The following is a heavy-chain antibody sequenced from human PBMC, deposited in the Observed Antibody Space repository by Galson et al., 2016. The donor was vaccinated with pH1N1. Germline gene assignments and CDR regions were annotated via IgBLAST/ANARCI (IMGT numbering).Heavy chain of an antibody. CDR1: GFRFDDYA. V-gene: IGHV3-9*01. Sequence: SLRLSCATSGFRFDDYAMHWVRQAPGKGLEWVSGISWNGGIAGYADSMKGRLIISRDNAKNALYLQMNSLRAEDTAVYYCARGVYYYDISGPIDYWGQGTLVTVSS. CDR2: ISWNGGIA. CDR3: ARGVYYYDISGPIDY. D-gene: IGHD3-22*01. J-gene: IGHJ4*02.